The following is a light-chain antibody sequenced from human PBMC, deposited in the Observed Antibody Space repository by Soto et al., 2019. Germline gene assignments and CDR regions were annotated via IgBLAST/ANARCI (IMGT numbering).Light chain of an antibody. CDR2: RTS. CDR3: QQFGSSVT. V-gene: IGKV3-20*01. J-gene: IGKJ5*01. Sequence: EIVLTQSPGPLSLSPGERATLSFMASQSVSSTYLAWYQQKPGQAPRLLIYRTSTRATGIPDRFSGSGSGTDFTLTISRLEPEDFAVYYCQQFGSSVTFGQGTRLEIK. CDR1: QSVSSTY.